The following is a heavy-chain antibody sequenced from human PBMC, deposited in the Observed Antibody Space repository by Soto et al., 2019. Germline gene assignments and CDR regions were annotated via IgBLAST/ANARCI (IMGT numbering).Heavy chain of an antibody. Sequence: QITLKESGPPLVKPTQTLTLTCTFSGFSLSTSGVGVGWIRQPPGKALEWLALIYWDDDKRYSPSLKSRLTITKDTSKNQVVLTMTNMDPVDTATYYGAHSDCGPSDCGEFDYWGQGTLVTVSS. J-gene: IGHJ4*02. V-gene: IGHV2-5*02. CDR3: AHSDCGPSDCGEFDY. CDR2: IYWDDDK. CDR1: GFSLSTSGVG. D-gene: IGHD4-17*01.